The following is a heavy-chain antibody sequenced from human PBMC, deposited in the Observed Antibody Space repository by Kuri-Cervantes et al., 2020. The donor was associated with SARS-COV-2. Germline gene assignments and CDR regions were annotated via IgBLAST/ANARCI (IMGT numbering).Heavy chain of an antibody. V-gene: IGHV4-34*01. J-gene: IGHJ6*02. CDR1: GGSFSGYY. CDR3: ARSSRMRNYYYYGMDV. D-gene: IGHD2/OR15-2a*01. Sequence: ESLKISCAVYGGSFSGYYWSWIRQPPGKGLEWIGEINHSGSTNYNPSLKSRVTISVDTSKNQFSLKLSSVTAADTAVYYCARSSRMRNYYYYGMDVWGQGTTVTVSS. CDR2: INHSGST.